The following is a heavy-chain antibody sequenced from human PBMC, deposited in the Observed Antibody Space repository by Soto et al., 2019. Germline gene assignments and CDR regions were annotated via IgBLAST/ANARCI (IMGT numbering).Heavy chain of an antibody. D-gene: IGHD4-4*01. CDR2: IYYSGST. J-gene: IGHJ4*02. CDR3: ARALTTQISFDY. Sequence: SETLSLTCTVSGGSISSGDYYWSWIRQPPGKGLEWIGYIYYSGSTYYNPSLKSRVTISVDTSKNQFSLKLSSVTAADTAVYYCARALTTQISFDYWGQGTLVTGSS. CDR1: GGSISSGDYY. V-gene: IGHV4-30-4*01.